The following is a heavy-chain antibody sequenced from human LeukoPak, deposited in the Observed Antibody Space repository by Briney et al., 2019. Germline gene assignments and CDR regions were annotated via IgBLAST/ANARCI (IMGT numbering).Heavy chain of an antibody. Sequence: SGGSLRLSCAASGFTFSSYSMNWVRQAPGKGLEWVSSISSSSSYIYYADSVKGRFTISRGNAKNSLYLQMNSLRAEDTAVYYCARYYSGSFHSPILYWGQGTLVTVSS. D-gene: IGHD1-26*01. CDR3: ARYYSGSFHSPILY. CDR1: GFTFSSYS. V-gene: IGHV3-21*04. CDR2: ISSSSSYI. J-gene: IGHJ4*02.